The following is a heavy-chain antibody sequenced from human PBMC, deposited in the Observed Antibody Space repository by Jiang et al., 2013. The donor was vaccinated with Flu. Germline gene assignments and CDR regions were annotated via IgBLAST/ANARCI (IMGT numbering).Heavy chain of an antibody. J-gene: IGHJ4*02. CDR2: ISYDGSNK. D-gene: IGHD5-12*01. Sequence: QLLESGGGVVQPGRSLRLSCAASGFIFSSYGMHWVRQAPGKGLEWVAVISYDGSNKYYADSGKGRFTISRDNSKNTLYLQMNSLRADDTAVYYCARESRLRPHFDYWGQGILVTVSS. CDR1: GFIFSSYG. V-gene: IGHV3-33*05. CDR3: ARESRLRPHFDY.